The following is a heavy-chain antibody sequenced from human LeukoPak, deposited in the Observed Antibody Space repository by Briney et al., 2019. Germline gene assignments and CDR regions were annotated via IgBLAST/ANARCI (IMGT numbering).Heavy chain of an antibody. D-gene: IGHD3-3*01. CDR1: GGSISSYY. V-gene: IGHV4-59*01. CDR2: IYYSGST. CDR3: ARAPARTIFGVVTDYYYGMDV. Sequence: SETLSLTCTVSGGSISSYYWSWIRQPPGKGLEWIGYIYYSGSTNYNPSLKSRVTISVDTSKNQFSLKLSSVTAADTAVYYCARAPARTIFGVVTDYYYGMDVWGQGTTVTVSS. J-gene: IGHJ6*02.